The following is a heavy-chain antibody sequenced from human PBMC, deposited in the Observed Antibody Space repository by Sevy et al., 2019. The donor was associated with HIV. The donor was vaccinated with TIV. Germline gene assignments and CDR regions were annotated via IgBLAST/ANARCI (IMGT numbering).Heavy chain of an antibody. D-gene: IGHD6-25*01. CDR2: ISRNGGST. CDR1: GFTFSSYA. J-gene: IGHJ4*02. CDR3: VKEAPPYSSAFPFDY. Sequence: GGSLRLSCSASGFTFSSYAMHWVRQAPGKGLEYVSAISRNGGSTYYADSVKGGFTICRDNSKNTLYLQMSSLGADDTDVYYCVKEAPPYSSAFPFDYWGQGTLVTVSS. V-gene: IGHV3-64D*06.